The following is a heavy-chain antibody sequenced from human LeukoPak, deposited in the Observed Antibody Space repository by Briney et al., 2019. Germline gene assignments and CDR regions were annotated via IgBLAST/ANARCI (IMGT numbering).Heavy chain of an antibody. CDR2: INHSGST. Sequence: SETLSLNCAAYGGSFSYYYWSWIRQPPGKGLERIGEINHSGSTNYNPSLKSRVTTSVDTSKNQFSLKLSSVTAADTAVYYCARTNNVFYYFDYWGQGTRVTVSS. D-gene: IGHD1/OR15-1a*01. V-gene: IGHV4-34*01. CDR3: ARTNNVFYYFDY. J-gene: IGHJ4*02. CDR1: GGSFSYYY.